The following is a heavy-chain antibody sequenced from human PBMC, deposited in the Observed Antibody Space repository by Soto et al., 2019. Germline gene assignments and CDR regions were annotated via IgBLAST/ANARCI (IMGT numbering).Heavy chain of an antibody. D-gene: IGHD6-13*01. CDR3: ARDLAAGNCDY. CDR1: GYTFTSYG. J-gene: IGHJ4*02. Sequence: ASGKVSCKASGYTFTSYGIIWVRQAPGQGLEWMGWISAYNGNTNYAQKLQGRVTMTTDTSTSTAYMELRSLRSDDTAVYYRARDLAAGNCDYWGQGTLVTVSS. CDR2: ISAYNGNT. V-gene: IGHV1-18*01.